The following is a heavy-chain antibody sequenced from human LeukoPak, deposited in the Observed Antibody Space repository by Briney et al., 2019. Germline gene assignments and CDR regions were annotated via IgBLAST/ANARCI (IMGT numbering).Heavy chain of an antibody. Sequence: GGSLRLSCAASGFIYCAFSMEGARQAPGKGLEWVSSISNSGIHMFYADSVKGRFTMSRDNGKNSLFLQMNRLRADDTAVYFCARPMTPEGTTPCYYGMDVWGQGTTVTVS. CDR3: ARPMTPEGTTPCYYGMDV. J-gene: IGHJ6*02. CDR1: GFIYCAFS. CDR2: ISNSGIHM. D-gene: IGHD2-15*01. V-gene: IGHV3-21*01.